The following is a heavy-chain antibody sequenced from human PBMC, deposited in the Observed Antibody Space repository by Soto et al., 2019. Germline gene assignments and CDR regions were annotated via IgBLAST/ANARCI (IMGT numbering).Heavy chain of an antibody. Sequence: PSETLSLTCTVSGGSISSYYWSLVRQPTGKGMEWIGYIYYSGSTNYNPSLRSRVTISVDTSKNQYSLKLSSVTAADTAVYYCARAPFIFCSGYGLYNRFDPRSQGTLDPVSS. V-gene: IGHV4-59*01. CDR2: IYYSGST. J-gene: IGHJ5*02. CDR1: GGSISSYY. CDR3: ARAPFIFCSGYGLYNRFDP. D-gene: IGHD6-25*01.